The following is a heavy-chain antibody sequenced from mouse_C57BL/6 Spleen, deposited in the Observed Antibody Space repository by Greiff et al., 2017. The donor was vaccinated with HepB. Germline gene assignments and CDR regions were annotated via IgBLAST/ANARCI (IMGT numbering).Heavy chain of an antibody. Sequence: QVQLQQSGAELVRPGTSVKLSCKASGYTFTSYWMHWVKQRPGQGLEWIGVIDPSDSYTNYNQKFKGKATLTVDTSSSTAYMQLSSLTSEDSAVYYCARADYGNYYFDYWGQGTTLTVSS. CDR2: IDPSDSYT. CDR3: ARADYGNYYFDY. D-gene: IGHD2-1*01. J-gene: IGHJ2*01. V-gene: IGHV1-59*01. CDR1: GYTFTSYW.